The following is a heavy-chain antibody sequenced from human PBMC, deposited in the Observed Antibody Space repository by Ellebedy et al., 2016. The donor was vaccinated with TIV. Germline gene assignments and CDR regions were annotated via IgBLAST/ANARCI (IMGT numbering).Heavy chain of an antibody. CDR3: ARGPSDGYSSGWTDFDY. D-gene: IGHD6-19*01. V-gene: IGHV3-21*01. Sequence: GGSLRLSXAASGFTFSCYSMNWVRQAPGKGLEWVSSISSSSSYIYYADSVKGRFTISRDNAKNSLYLQMNSLRAEDTAVYYCARGPSDGYSSGWTDFDYWGQGTLVTVSS. CDR2: ISSSSSYI. CDR1: GFTFSCYS. J-gene: IGHJ4*02.